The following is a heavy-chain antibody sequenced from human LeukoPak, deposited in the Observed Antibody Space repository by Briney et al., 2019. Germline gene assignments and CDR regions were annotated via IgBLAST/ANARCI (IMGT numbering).Heavy chain of an antibody. CDR1: GFTFRSYA. CDR2: FSGSGDST. J-gene: IGHJ5*02. D-gene: IGHD6-6*01. CDR3: AKDRIASPPQGRFDP. Sequence: PGGSLRLSCAASGFTFRSYAMNWVRQAPGKGVEWVSAFSGSGDSTYYADSVKGRFTISRDNSPNTLYLQMNSLGAEDTAIYYCAKDRIASPPQGRFDPWGQGTLVTVSS. V-gene: IGHV3-23*01.